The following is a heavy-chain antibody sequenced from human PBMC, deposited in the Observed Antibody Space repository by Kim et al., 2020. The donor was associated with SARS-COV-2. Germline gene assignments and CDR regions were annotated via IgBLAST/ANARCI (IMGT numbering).Heavy chain of an antibody. V-gene: IGHV3-30-3*02. CDR2: ISYDGRSE. J-gene: IGHJ4*02. CDR3: ARGLADMVNF. D-gene: IGHD3-10*01. CDR1: GFSFSTFA. Sequence: GGSLRLSCAASGFSFSTFAMHWVRQAPGKGLESVAVISYDGRSENYADSVKGRFTISRDNSRNTLFLQMNNLRAEDTAVYYCARGLADMVNFWGQGSLVIVSS.